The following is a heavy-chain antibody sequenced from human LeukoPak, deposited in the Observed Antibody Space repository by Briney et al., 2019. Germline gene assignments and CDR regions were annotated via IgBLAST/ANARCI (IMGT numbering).Heavy chain of an antibody. V-gene: IGHV3-66*02. CDR1: GFTFSSNY. CDR2: IYSGGST. J-gene: IGHJ4*02. CDR3: ARARFGELFDY. Sequence: GGSLRLSCAASGFTFSSNYMSWVRQAPGKGLEWVSVIYSGGSTYYADSVTGRFTISRDNSKNTLYLQMNSLRAEDTAVYYCARARFGELFDYWGQGTLVTVSS. D-gene: IGHD3-10*01.